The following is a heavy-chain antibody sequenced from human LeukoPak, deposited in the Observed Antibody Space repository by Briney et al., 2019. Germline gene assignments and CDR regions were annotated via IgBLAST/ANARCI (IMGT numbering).Heavy chain of an antibody. V-gene: IGHV4-61*02. J-gene: IGHJ5*02. CDR1: GGSVSSGSYY. D-gene: IGHD2-2*01. CDR3: ARVYIVVVPAAINNWYDP. Sequence: SQTLSLTCTVSGGSVSSGSYYWSWIRQPAGKGLEWIGRIYTSGNTNYNPSLKSRVTISVDASKNQFSLKLSSVTAADTAVYYCARVYIVVVPAAINNWYDPWGQGTLVTVSS. CDR2: IYTSGNT.